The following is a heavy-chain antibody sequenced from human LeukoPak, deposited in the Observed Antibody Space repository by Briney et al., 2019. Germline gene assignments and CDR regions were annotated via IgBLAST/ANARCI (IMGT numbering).Heavy chain of an antibody. J-gene: IGHJ3*02. Sequence: SETLSLTCTVSGGSIRSYYWSWIRQPPGKGLEWIGYIYYSGSTNYNPSLKSRVTISVDTSKNQFSLKLSSVTAADTAVYYCGRHTGGMRAFDIWGQGTMVTVSS. V-gene: IGHV4-59*08. D-gene: IGHD3-16*01. CDR2: IYYSGST. CDR3: GRHTGGMRAFDI. CDR1: GGSIRSYY.